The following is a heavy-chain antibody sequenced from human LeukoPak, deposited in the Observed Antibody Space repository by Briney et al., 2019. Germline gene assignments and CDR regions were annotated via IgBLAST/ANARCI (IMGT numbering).Heavy chain of an antibody. Sequence: GGSLRLSCAASGFTFDDYAMHWVRQAPGKGLEWVSGISWNGGSIGYADSVKGRFTISRDNAKNSLYLQMNSLRAEDTALYYCGSYSSQFDYWGQGTLVTVSS. CDR1: GFTFDDYA. V-gene: IGHV3-9*01. J-gene: IGHJ4*02. CDR2: ISWNGGSI. D-gene: IGHD6-19*01. CDR3: GSYSSQFDY.